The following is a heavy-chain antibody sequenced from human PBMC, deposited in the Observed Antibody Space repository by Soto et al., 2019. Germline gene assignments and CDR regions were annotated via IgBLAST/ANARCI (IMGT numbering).Heavy chain of an antibody. Sequence: EVQLVESGGGLVKPGGSLSLSCAASGFTFSNVRMSWVRQAPGKGLEWVGRIKRRADGGTTDYATPVRGRFTVSRDDSKNTLYLQMNSLKTEDTAVYYCTAGYCSGGSCYSVVYWGQGTLVTVSS. D-gene: IGHD2-15*01. CDR2: IKRRADGGTT. V-gene: IGHV3-15*01. CDR1: GFTFSNVR. CDR3: TAGYCSGGSCYSVVY. J-gene: IGHJ4*02.